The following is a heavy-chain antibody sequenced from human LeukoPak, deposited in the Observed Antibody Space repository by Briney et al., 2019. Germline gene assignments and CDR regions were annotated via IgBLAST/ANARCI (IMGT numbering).Heavy chain of an antibody. D-gene: IGHD6-19*01. Sequence: ASVKVSCKASGYTFTSHGFSWVRQAPGQGPEWIGWISAYNGNTNYAQKLQGRVTMTTDTSTSTAYMELRSLRSDDTAVYYCARGYTSGWLDYWGQGTLVTVSS. V-gene: IGHV1-18*01. CDR3: ARGYTSGWLDY. J-gene: IGHJ4*02. CDR1: GYTFTSHG. CDR2: ISAYNGNT.